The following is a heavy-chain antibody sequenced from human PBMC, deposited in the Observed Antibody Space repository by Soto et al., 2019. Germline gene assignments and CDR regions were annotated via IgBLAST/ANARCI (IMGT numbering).Heavy chain of an antibody. D-gene: IGHD6-19*01. V-gene: IGHV4-59*01. CDR3: ARDIESGWYDY. CDR1: GGSISSYY. J-gene: IGHJ4*02. CDR2: IYYSGST. Sequence: PSETLSLTCTVSGGSISSYYWSWIRQPPGKGLEWIGYIYYSGSTNYNPSLKSRVTISVDTSKNQFSLKLSSVTAADTAVYYCARDIESGWYDYWGQGTLVTVSS.